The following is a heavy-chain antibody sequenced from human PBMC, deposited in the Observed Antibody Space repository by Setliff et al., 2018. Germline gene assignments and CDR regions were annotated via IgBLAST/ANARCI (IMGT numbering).Heavy chain of an antibody. Sequence: PSETLSLTCTVSGGFIRDYYWNWIRQSPGKGLEWIGYIYYRGTTNYNSSLKSRVTISIDTSKNQFSLKLRSVTAADTAIYYCARHVDCSGGRCYSLSNWFDPWGPGTQVTVSS. J-gene: IGHJ5*02. CDR1: GGFIRDYY. V-gene: IGHV4-59*08. D-gene: IGHD2-15*01. CDR3: ARHVDCSGGRCYSLSNWFDP. CDR2: IYYRGTT.